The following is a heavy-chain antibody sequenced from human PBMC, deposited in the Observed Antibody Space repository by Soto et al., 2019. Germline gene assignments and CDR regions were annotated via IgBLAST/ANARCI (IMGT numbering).Heavy chain of an antibody. CDR3: VSPSDWPDY. CDR2: ISSRGTTI. D-gene: IGHD2-21*02. CDR1: GFTFGRYE. Sequence: GGSLRLSFAPAGFTFGRYEMNWVRKAPGKGLEWVSYISSRGTTIYYADSVKGRFTISRDNAKNSLFLQMNSLRAEDTAVYYCVSPSDWPDYWGQGTPVTVSS. J-gene: IGHJ4*02. V-gene: IGHV3-48*03.